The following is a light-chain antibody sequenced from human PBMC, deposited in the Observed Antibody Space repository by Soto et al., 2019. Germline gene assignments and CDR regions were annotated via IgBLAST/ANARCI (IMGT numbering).Light chain of an antibody. CDR3: SSYAGSNNWV. J-gene: IGLJ3*02. Sequence: QTVVTQPPSASGSPGQSVTISCTGTGSDVGGYNYVSWYQQHPGKAPKLMIYEVSKRPSGVPDRFSGSKSGNTASLTVSGLQAEDEADYYCSSYAGSNNWVFGGGTKVTVL. CDR2: EVS. CDR1: GSDVGGYNY. V-gene: IGLV2-8*01.